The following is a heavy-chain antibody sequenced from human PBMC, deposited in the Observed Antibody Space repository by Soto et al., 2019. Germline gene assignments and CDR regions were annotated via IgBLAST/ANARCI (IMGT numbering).Heavy chain of an antibody. V-gene: IGHV4-59*08. CDR2: IYYSGST. Sequence: QVQLQESGPGLVKPSETLSLTCTVSGGSISSYYWSWIRQPPGKGLEWIGYIYYSGSTNYNPSLKTQVTISVDTSKNHFSLKLSSVTAADTAVYYCARHGYYVPYWYFDLWGRGTLVTVSS. J-gene: IGHJ2*01. D-gene: IGHD3-10*02. CDR1: GGSISSYY. CDR3: ARHGYYVPYWYFDL.